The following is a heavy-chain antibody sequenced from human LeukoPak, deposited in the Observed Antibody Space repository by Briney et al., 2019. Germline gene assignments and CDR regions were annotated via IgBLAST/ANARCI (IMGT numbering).Heavy chain of an antibody. CDR2: ISGTGGAT. CDR3: VKDRRDTYGTNWFVS. CDR1: GFSFGNYA. V-gene: IGHV3-23*01. J-gene: IGHJ5*01. D-gene: IGHD2-21*01. Sequence: GGSLRLSCVASGFSFGNYAMSWVRQAPGKGLQWVSQISGTGGATWYAGFARDRFTISRDNSKKTLYLQISGLRVEDTAMYYCVKDRRDTYGTNWFVSWGQGTLLIVSS.